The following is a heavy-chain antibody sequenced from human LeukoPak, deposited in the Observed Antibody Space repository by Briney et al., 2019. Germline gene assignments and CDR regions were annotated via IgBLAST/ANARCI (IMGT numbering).Heavy chain of an antibody. D-gene: IGHD3-16*02. CDR2: ISGSGGST. V-gene: IGHV3-23*01. Sequence: GGSLRLSCAASGFTFSSYAMSWVRQAPGKGLEWVSAISGSGGSTYYADSVKGRFTISRDNSKNTLYLQMNSLRAEDTAVYYWAKDLQYDYVWGSYRHALDYWGQGTLVTVSS. CDR1: GFTFSSYA. CDR3: AKDLQYDYVWGSYRHALDY. J-gene: IGHJ4*02.